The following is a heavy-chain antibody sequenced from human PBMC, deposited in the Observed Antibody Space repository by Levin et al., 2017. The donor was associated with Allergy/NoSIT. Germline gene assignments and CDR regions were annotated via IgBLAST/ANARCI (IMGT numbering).Heavy chain of an antibody. D-gene: IGHD6-19*01. V-gene: IGHV3-23*01. CDR2: ISGSGGST. J-gene: IGHJ1*01. CDR1: GFTFSSYA. Sequence: GESLKISCAASGFTFSSYAMSWVRQAPGKGLEWVSAISGSGGSTYYADSVKGRFTISRDNSKNTLYLQMNSLRAEDTAVYYCAKDGNLAVAAQIPDLLQHWGQGTLVTVSS. CDR3: AKDGNLAVAAQIPDLLQH.